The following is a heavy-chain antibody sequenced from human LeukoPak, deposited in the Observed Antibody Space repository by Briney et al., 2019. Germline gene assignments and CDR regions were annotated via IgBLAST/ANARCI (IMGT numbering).Heavy chain of an antibody. CDR3: ANNWNLDY. CDR2: ISASGGST. J-gene: IGHJ4*02. V-gene: IGHV3-23*01. CDR1: EFTFNSYA. Sequence: GGSLRLSCAASEFTFNSYALTWVRQAPGKGLKWVSAISASGGSTYYADSVKGRFTISRDNSKNTLYLQMSSLRVEDTALYYCANNWNLDYWGQGTLVTVSS. D-gene: IGHD1-1*01.